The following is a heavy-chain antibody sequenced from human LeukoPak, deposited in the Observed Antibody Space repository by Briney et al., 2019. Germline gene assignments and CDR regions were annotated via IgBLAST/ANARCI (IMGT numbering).Heavy chain of an antibody. CDR2: ISGTGNNK. D-gene: IGHD1-26*01. Sequence: GGSLRLSCVTSGFTFSHYYMTWIRQAPGKGLEWVSYISGTGNNKYYADSVKGRFTISRDNAQNSLYLQMSSLRAEDTAMNYCARDYSESEYFFDYWGQGSLVAVSS. J-gene: IGHJ4*02. V-gene: IGHV3-11*01. CDR1: GFTFSHYY. CDR3: ARDYSESEYFFDY.